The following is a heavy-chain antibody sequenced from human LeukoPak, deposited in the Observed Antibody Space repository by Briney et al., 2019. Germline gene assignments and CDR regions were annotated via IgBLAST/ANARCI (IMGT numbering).Heavy chain of an antibody. J-gene: IGHJ3*02. CDR3: ARVEVIAAAGTNHAFDI. V-gene: IGHV4-34*01. CDR2: INHSGST. CDR1: GGSFSGHY. Sequence: SETLSLTCAIYGGSFSGHYWSWIRQPPEKGLEWIGEINHSGSTNYNPSLKSRVTISVDTSRNQFSLNLSSVTAADTAVYYCARVEVIAAAGTNHAFDIWGQGTMVTVSS. D-gene: IGHD6-13*01.